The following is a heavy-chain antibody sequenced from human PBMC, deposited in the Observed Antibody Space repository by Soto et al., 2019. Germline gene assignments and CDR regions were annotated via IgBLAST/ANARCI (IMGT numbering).Heavy chain of an antibody. V-gene: IGHV3-21*01. J-gene: IGHJ6*02. CDR3: ARDGAMRDYPYYYYYYGMDV. CDR2: ISSSSSYI. D-gene: IGHD2-2*01. CDR1: GFTFSSYS. Sequence: EVQLVESGGGLVKPGGSLRLSCAASGFTFSSYSMNWVRQAPGQGLEWVSSISSSSSYIYYADSVKGRFTISRDNAKNSLYLQMNSRRAEDTAVYYCARDGAMRDYPYYYYYYGMDVWGQGTTVTVSS.